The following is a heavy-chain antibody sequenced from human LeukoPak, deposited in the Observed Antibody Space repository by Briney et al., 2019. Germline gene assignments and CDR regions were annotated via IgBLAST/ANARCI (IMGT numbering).Heavy chain of an antibody. CDR1: GFIFSAYW. CDR3: ARDSSGYQ. J-gene: IGHJ4*02. V-gene: IGHV3-7*01. D-gene: IGHD3-22*01. CDR2: IKEDGSEK. Sequence: GGSLRLSCAASGFIFSAYWISWIRQAPGKGLEWVANIKEDGSEKYYGDSVKGRFTISRDNAKNSLYLQMNSLRAEDTAVYYCARDSSGYQWGQGTLVTVSS.